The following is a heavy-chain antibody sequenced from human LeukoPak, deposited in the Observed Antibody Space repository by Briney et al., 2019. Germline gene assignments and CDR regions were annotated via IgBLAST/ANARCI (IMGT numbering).Heavy chain of an antibody. CDR2: ISGSGGST. V-gene: IGHV3-23*01. Sequence: GGSLRLSCAASGFTFSSYWMSWVRQAPGKGLEWVSAISGSGGSTYYADSVKGRFTISRDNSKNTLYLQMNSLRAEDTAVYYCAKDLVEYYYDSSGRGVFDYWGQGTLVTVSS. J-gene: IGHJ4*02. D-gene: IGHD3-22*01. CDR3: AKDLVEYYYDSSGRGVFDY. CDR1: GFTFSSYW.